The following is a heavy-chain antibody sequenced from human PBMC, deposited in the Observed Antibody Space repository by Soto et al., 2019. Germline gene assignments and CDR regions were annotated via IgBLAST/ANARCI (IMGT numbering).Heavy chain of an antibody. CDR1: GFTFSSYG. CDR3: AKALYSYGSIGDY. D-gene: IGHD5-18*01. J-gene: IGHJ4*02. V-gene: IGHV3-30*18. Sequence: HPGGSLRLSCAASGFTFSSYGMHWVRQAPGKGLEWVAVISYDGSNKYYADSVKGRFTISRDNSKNTLYLQMNSLRAEDTAVYYCAKALYSYGSIGDYWGQGTLVTVSS. CDR2: ISYDGSNK.